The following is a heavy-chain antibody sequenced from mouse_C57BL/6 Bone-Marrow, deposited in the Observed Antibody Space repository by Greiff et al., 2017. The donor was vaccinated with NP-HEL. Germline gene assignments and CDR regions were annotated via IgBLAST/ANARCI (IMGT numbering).Heavy chain of an antibody. CDR3: ARHDWDGAWFAY. V-gene: IGHV5-15*01. CDR2: ISNLAYSI. Sequence: EVKLMESGGGLVQPGGSLKLSCAASGFTFSDYGMAWVRQAPRKGPEWVAFISNLAYSIYYAATVTGRFTISRENAKNTLYLEMSSLGAEDTAMYYCARHDWDGAWFAYWGQGTLVTVSA. J-gene: IGHJ3*01. CDR1: GFTFSDYG. D-gene: IGHD4-1*01.